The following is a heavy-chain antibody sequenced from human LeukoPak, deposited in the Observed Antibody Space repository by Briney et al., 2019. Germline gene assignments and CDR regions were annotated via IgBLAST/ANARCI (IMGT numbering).Heavy chain of an antibody. CDR1: GGTFSSYA. CDR2: IIPILGIA. J-gene: IGHJ6*02. Sequence: SVKVSCKASGGTFSSYAISWVRQAPGQGLEWMGRIIPILGIANYAQKFQGRVTITADKSTSTAYMELGSLRSEDTAVYYCADSSQIDYYYYGMDVWGQGTTVTVSS. V-gene: IGHV1-69*04. D-gene: IGHD3-22*01. CDR3: ADSSQIDYYYYGMDV.